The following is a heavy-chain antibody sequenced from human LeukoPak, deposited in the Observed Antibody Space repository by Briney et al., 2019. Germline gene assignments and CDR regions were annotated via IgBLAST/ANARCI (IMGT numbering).Heavy chain of an antibody. CDR2: MNPNSGNT. V-gene: IGHV1-8*01. D-gene: IGHD5-18*01. Sequence: ASVKVSCKASGYTFTSYNFNWVRQATGQGLEWMGWMNPNSGNTDYAQKFQGRVTMTTNTSISTAYMELSSLRSEDTAVYYCASGTAMVSPDRYYYYYMDVWGKGTTVTVSS. J-gene: IGHJ6*03. CDR3: ASGTAMVSPDRYYYYYMDV. CDR1: GYTFTSYN.